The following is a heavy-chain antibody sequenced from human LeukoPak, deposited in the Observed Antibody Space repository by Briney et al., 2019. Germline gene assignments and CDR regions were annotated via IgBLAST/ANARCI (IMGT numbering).Heavy chain of an antibody. CDR2: ITGSSSYI. V-gene: IGHV3-21*01. CDR1: RYTINTHH. Sequence: PGGSLRLSRAAPRYTINTHHMNWPPHPPDKGPDWVSFITGSSSYIYYTDSVKGRFTITRDNAKNSLFLQMNSLRDEDTAVYYCASKNSSSPYFNNRGQRTLVTVSS. D-gene: IGHD6-6*01. J-gene: IGHJ4*01. CDR3: ASKNSSSPYFNN.